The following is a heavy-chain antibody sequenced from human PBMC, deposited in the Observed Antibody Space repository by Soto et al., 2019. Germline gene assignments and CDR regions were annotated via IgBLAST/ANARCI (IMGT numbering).Heavy chain of an antibody. D-gene: IGHD5-18*01. V-gene: IGHV1-18*01. CDR2: ISAYNGNT. J-gene: IGHJ6*02. Sequence: QVQLVQSGAEVKKPGASVQVSCKASGYTFTSYGISWVRQAPGHGLEWMGWISAYNGNTNYAQKLQGRVTMTTDTSTSTAYLELRSLRSDDTAVYYCAREWVSYGYYYYGMDVWGQGTTVTVSS. CDR1: GYTFTSYG. CDR3: AREWVSYGYYYYGMDV.